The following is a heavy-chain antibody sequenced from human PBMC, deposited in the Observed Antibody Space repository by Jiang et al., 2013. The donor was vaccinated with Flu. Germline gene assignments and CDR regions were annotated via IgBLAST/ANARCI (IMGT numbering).Heavy chain of an antibody. Sequence: KPTQTLTLTCTFSGFSLSTSGVGVGWIRQPPGKALEWLALIYWNDDKRYSPSLKSRLTITKDTSKNQVVLTMTNMDPVDTATYYCAHRPQSWFGEPRLNWFDPWGQGTLVTVSS. V-gene: IGHV2-5*01. CDR1: GFSLSTSGVG. CDR2: IYWNDDK. D-gene: IGHD3-10*01. CDR3: AHRPQSWFGEPRLNWFDP. J-gene: IGHJ5*02.